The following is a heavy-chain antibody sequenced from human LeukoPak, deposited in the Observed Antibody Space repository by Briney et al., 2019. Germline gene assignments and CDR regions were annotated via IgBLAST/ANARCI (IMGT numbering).Heavy chain of an antibody. CDR2: ISGSGDST. Sequence: TGGSLRLSCADSGFTVSSNYVRWVRQAPGKGLEWVSGISGSGDSTNNADSLKGRFTISRDNSKNTLYVQMNSLRVEDTAVYYCARDRWRTSGGGSDIWGQGTMVTVSS. CDR3: ARDRWRTSGGGSDI. V-gene: IGHV3-23*01. CDR1: GFTVSSNY. D-gene: IGHD2-15*01. J-gene: IGHJ3*02.